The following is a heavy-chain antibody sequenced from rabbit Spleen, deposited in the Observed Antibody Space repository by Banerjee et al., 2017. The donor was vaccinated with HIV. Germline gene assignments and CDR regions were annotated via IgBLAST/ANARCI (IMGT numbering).Heavy chain of an antibody. CDR3: ARTHTDSSSYSV. CDR1: GFSLSKYT. D-gene: IGHD1-1*01. J-gene: IGHJ6*01. V-gene: IGHV1S69*01. CDR2: INADTT. Sequence: QSVEESGGRLVTPGTPLTLTCTLSGFSLSKYTIIWVRQAPGEGLEWIGIINADTTAYARWAKGRFTVSKSSTTVDLKITSPTTEDTATYFCARTHTDSSSYSVWGPGTLVTVS.